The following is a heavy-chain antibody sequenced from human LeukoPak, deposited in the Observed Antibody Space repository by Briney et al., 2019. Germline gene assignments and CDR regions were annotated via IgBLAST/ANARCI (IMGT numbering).Heavy chain of an antibody. J-gene: IGHJ6*03. CDR2: MNPNSGNT. Sequence: ASVKVSCKASGYTFTSYDINWVRQATGQGLEWMGWMNPNSGNTGYAQKFQGRVTMTRNTSISTAYVELSSLRSEDTAVYYCARVGGRSSWYYYYYYMDVWGKGTTVTVSS. D-gene: IGHD6-13*01. CDR1: GYTFTSYD. CDR3: ARVGGRSSWYYYYYYMDV. V-gene: IGHV1-8*01.